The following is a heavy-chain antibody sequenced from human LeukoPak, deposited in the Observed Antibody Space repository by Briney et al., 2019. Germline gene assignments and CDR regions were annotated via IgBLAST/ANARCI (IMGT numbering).Heavy chain of an antibody. CDR1: GFTFSNFG. V-gene: IGHV3-30*18. J-gene: IGHJ4*02. CDR3: AKDRIEWFGELLSSFDF. D-gene: IGHD3-10*01. CDR2: ISDDGSNI. Sequence: GGSLRLSCAASGFTFSNFGMHWVRQAPGKGLEWVAVISDDGSNIHYADSVKGRFTISRDNFRNTLSLQTSSLRGEDTAVYYCAKDRIEWFGELLSSFDFWGQGTLVTVSS.